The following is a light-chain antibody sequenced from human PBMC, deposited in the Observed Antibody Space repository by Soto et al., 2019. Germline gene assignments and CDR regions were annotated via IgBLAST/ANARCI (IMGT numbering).Light chain of an antibody. CDR2: LNSDGSH. CDR1: SGHSNYA. V-gene: IGLV4-69*01. Sequence: QSVLTQSPSASASLGASVKLTCTLSSGHSNYAIAWHQQQPEKGPRYLMKLNSDGSHMKGDGIPDRFSGSSSGAERYLTISSLQSEDEADYYCQTWGSGRGVFGGGTKLTVL. J-gene: IGLJ3*02. CDR3: QTWGSGRGV.